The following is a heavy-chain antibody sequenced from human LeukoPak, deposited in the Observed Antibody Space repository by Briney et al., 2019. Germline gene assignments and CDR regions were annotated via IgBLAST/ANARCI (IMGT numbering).Heavy chain of an antibody. Sequence: PGGSLRLSCAASGFTFSDYYMSWIRQAPGKGLEWVSFIVSSSTYTNYADFVKGRFTISRDNAKNSLYLQMNSLRAEDTAVYYCARDIDLTAGIMDVWGQGTTVTVS. CDR1: GFTFSDYY. CDR2: IVSSSTYT. D-gene: IGHD1-14*01. V-gene: IGHV3-11*05. CDR3: ARDIDLTAGIMDV. J-gene: IGHJ6*02.